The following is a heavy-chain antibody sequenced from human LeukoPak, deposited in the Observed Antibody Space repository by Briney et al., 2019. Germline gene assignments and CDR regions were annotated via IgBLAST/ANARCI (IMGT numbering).Heavy chain of an antibody. J-gene: IGHJ5*02. Sequence: GGSLRLSCAASGFTFSSYGMHWVRQTPGKGLEWVAVISYDGSNKFYADSVKGRFTISRDNSKNTLYLQMNILRAEDMAVYYCAKGGTSGWNNWCDPWGQGTLVTVSS. CDR1: GFTFSSYG. CDR3: AKGGTSGWNNWCDP. CDR2: ISYDGSNK. V-gene: IGHV3-30*18. D-gene: IGHD6-19*01.